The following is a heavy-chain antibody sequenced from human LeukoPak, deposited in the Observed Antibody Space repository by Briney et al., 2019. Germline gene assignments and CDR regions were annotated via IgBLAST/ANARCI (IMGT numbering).Heavy chain of an antibody. J-gene: IGHJ4*02. CDR3: ARDLYYFDY. CDR2: ISYDGSKK. Sequence: GGSLRLSCAASGFTFSTYAMHWVRQAPGKGLEWVALISYDGSKKHFADSVKGRFTISRDNPKNTLYLQMNSLRAEDTAVYYCARDLYYFDYWGQGTLVTVSS. V-gene: IGHV3-30*04. CDR1: GFTFSTYA.